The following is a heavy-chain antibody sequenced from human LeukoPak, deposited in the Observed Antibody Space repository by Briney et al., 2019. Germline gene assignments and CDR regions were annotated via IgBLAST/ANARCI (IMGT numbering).Heavy chain of an antibody. V-gene: IGHV4-30-4*08. Sequence: PPETLSLTCTVSGGSISSGDYYWSWIRQPPGKGLEWIGYIYYSGSTYYNPSLKSRVTISVDTSKNQFSLKLSSVTAADTAVYYCARVLIYGDYLYYYYMDVWGKGTTVTVSS. CDR2: IYYSGST. D-gene: IGHD4-17*01. CDR3: ARVLIYGDYLYYYYMDV. J-gene: IGHJ6*03. CDR1: GGSISSGDYY.